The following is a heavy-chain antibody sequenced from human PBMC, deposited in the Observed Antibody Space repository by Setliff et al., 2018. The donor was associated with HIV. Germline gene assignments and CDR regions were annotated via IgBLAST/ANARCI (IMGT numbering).Heavy chain of an antibody. CDR3: ARQFSNSLDH. D-gene: IGHD7-27*01. CDR1: GYTFTNYG. V-gene: IGHV1-46*01. J-gene: IGHJ4*02. CDR2: VNPSDGST. Sequence: GASVKVSCKASGYTFTNYGITWVRQAPGQGLEWMGIVNPSDGSTIYAQKFQGRVTMTRDTSISTAYLELTGLTSDDTAMYYCARQFSNSLDHWGQGTLVTVSS.